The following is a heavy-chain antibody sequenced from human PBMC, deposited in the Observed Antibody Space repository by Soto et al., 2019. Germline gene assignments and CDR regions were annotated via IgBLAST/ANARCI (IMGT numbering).Heavy chain of an antibody. CDR2: ISWNSGSI. CDR3: AKDSGSSSSIFDY. Sequence: EVQLVESGGGLVQPGRSLRLSCADSGFTFDDYAMHWVRQAPGKGLEWVSGISWNSGSIGYADSVKGRFTISRDNAKNSLYLQMNSLRAEDTALYYCAKDSGSSSSIFDYWGQGTLVTVSS. V-gene: IGHV3-9*01. J-gene: IGHJ4*02. D-gene: IGHD6-6*01. CDR1: GFTFDDYA.